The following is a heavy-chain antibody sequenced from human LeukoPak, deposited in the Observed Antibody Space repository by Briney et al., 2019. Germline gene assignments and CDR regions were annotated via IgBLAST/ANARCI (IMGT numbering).Heavy chain of an antibody. CDR2: ISTKEST. CDR3: AREGATGTTSWFDP. V-gene: IGHV4-61*02. D-gene: IGHD1-7*01. CDR1: GDSINSGSFF. Sequence: PSETLSLTCTVSGDSINSGSFFWTWIRQPAGKGLEWIGRISTKESTNSNPTLTSRVTISADTSKNEFSLKLSSVTAADTAVYYCAREGATGTTSWFDPWGQGTLVTVSS. J-gene: IGHJ5*02.